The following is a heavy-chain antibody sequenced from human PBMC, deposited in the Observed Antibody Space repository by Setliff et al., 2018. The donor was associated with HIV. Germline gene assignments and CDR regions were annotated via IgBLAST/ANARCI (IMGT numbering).Heavy chain of an antibody. V-gene: IGHV1-18*01. CDR1: GYTFTSYG. D-gene: IGHD3-16*01. Sequence: ASVKVSCKASGYTFTSYGISWVRQAPGQGLEWMGWIGAYNGNTNYARKLQGRVTMTTDTSTSTAYMGLRSLRSDDTAVYYCARDRAPHRDYVWGPPGPDAFDIWGQGTMVTVSS. CDR2: IGAYNGNT. J-gene: IGHJ3*02. CDR3: ARDRAPHRDYVWGPPGPDAFDI.